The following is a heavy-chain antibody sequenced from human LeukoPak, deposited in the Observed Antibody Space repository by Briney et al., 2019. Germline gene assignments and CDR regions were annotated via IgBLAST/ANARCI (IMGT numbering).Heavy chain of an antibody. Sequence: SETLTLSCTVSGGFLSSSNIHWGWIRQSPGTGLEWIGSIHYTGGTYYNPSLESRLTISVDTSKNQLSRKLRSVTAADAAVYYCARQKYSSDWNPSGMDYWAQGTRFTVSP. V-gene: IGHV4-39*01. J-gene: IGHJ4*02. CDR3: ARQKYSSDWNPSGMDY. CDR2: IHYTGGT. D-gene: IGHD6-19*01. CDR1: GGFLSSSNIH.